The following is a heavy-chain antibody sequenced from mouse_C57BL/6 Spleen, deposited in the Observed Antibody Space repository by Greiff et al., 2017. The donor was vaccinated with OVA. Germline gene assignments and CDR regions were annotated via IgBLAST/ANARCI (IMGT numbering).Heavy chain of an antibody. CDR2: IDPSDSST. CDR1: GYTFTSYW. J-gene: IGHJ3*01. CDR3: ARSGSNYAD. D-gene: IGHD2-5*01. V-gene: IGHV1-69*01. Sequence: QVQLKQPGAELVMPGASVKLSCKASGYTFTSYWMHWVKQRPGQGLEWIGEIDPSDSSTNYNQKFKGKSTLTVDKSSSTAYMQLSSLTSEDSAVYYGARSGSNYADWGQGTLVTVSA.